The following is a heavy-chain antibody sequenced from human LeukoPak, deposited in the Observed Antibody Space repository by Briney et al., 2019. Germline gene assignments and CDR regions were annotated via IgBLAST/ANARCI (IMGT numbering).Heavy chain of an antibody. CDR3: ARGSSSWYGLPTFDY. V-gene: IGHV4-31*11. Sequence: SETLSLTCAVYGGSFSGYYWSWIRQHPGKGLEWIGYIYYSGSTYYNPSLKSRVTISVDTSKNQFSLKLSSVTAADTAVYYCARGSSSWYGLPTFDYRGQGTLVTVSS. J-gene: IGHJ4*02. CDR2: IYYSGST. D-gene: IGHD6-13*01. CDR1: GGSFSGYY.